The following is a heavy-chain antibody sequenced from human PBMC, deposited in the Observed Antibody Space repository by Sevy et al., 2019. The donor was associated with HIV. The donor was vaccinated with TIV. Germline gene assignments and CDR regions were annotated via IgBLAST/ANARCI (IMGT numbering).Heavy chain of an antibody. Sequence: GGSLRLSCAASGFTFSGSAMHWVRQASGKGLEWVGRIRSKANSYATAYAASVKGRFTISRDDSKNTAYLQMNSLKTEDTAVYYCTRHQSPFGSRPYYYYGMDVWGQWTTVTVSS. CDR2: IRSKANSYAT. CDR3: TRHQSPFGSRPYYYYGMDV. V-gene: IGHV3-73*01. J-gene: IGHJ6*02. CDR1: GFTFSGSA. D-gene: IGHD1-26*01.